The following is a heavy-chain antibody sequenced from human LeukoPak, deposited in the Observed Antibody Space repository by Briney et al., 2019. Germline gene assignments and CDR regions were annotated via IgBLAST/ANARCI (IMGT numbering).Heavy chain of an antibody. V-gene: IGHV3-30*18. CDR2: MSYDGSNK. CDR3: AKLGYCSSTSCYGWDMDV. Sequence: PGRSLRLSCAASGFTFSSYGMHWVRQAPGRGLEWVAVMSYDGSNKYYADSVKGRSTISRDNSKNTLYLQMNSLRAEDTAVYYCAKLGYCSSTSCYGWDMDVWGKGTTVTVSS. D-gene: IGHD2-2*01. CDR1: GFTFSSYG. J-gene: IGHJ6*04.